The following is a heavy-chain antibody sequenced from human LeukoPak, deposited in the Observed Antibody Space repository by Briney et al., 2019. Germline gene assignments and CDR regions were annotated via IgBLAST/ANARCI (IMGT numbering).Heavy chain of an antibody. CDR2: IRYDESNK. J-gene: IGHJ4*02. Sequence: PGGSLRLSCAASGFTFSSYGMHWVRQAPGKGLEWVAYIRYDESNKNYADSVKGRSTISRDNSKNTLYLQMNSLRAEDTAVYYCAKDPDYYGSGKVPPEYWGQGTLVTVSS. CDR3: AKDPDYYGSGKVPPEY. V-gene: IGHV3-30*02. CDR1: GFTFSSYG. D-gene: IGHD3-10*01.